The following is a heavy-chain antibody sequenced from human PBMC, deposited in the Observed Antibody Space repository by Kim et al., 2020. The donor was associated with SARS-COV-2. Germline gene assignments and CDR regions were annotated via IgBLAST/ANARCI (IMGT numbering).Heavy chain of an antibody. CDR3: ATDGLDTAMGGLGY. D-gene: IGHD5-18*01. CDR1: GYTLTELS. V-gene: IGHV1-24*01. CDR2: FDPEDGET. J-gene: IGHJ4*02. Sequence: ASVKVSCKVSGYTLTELSMHWVRQAPGKGLEWMGGFDPEDGETIYAQKFQGRVTMTEDTSTDTVYMELSSLRSEDTAVYYCATDGLDTAMGGLGYWGQGTLVTVSS.